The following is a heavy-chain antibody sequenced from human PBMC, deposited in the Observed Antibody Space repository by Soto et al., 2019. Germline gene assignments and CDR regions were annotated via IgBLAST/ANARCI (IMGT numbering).Heavy chain of an antibody. D-gene: IGHD3-10*01. J-gene: IGHJ4*02. V-gene: IGHV4-4*02. CDR1: GGSISSNNW. CDR2: IYHSGDT. Sequence: QVQLQESGPRLVKPSGTLSLTCTVSGGSISSNNWWTWVRQPPGKGLEWIGEIYHSGDTNYKPSLESRVSISVDKSKNQISLRLNSLTAADTAVYYCARETYSYYGGWIDYWGQGALVTVSS. CDR3: ARETYSYYGGWIDY.